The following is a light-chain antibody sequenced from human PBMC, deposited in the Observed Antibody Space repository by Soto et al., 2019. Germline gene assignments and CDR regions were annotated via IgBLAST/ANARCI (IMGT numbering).Light chain of an antibody. CDR1: SSDVGGYNY. V-gene: IGLV2-14*01. CDR3: SSYTRSLWV. CDR2: DVS. J-gene: IGLJ1*01. Sequence: QSALTQPASVSGSPGQSITISCTGTSSDVGGYNYVSWYQQHPGKAPKLMIYDVSNRPSGVSNRFSGSKSGNTASLTISGLQAEDEADYYCSSYTRSLWVFGTGTKLTVL.